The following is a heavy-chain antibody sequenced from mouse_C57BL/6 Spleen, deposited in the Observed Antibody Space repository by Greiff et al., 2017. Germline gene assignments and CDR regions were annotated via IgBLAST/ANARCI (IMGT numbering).Heavy chain of an antibody. CDR1: GYAFTNYL. Sequence: QVQLKESGAELVRPGTSVKVSCKASGYAFTNYLIEWVKQRPGQGLEWIGVINPGSGGTNYNEKFKGKATLTAAKSSSTAYMQRSSLTSEDSAVYFCAREDTTVGYYFDYWGQGTTLTVSS. CDR2: INPGSGGT. CDR3: AREDTTVGYYFDY. J-gene: IGHJ2*01. V-gene: IGHV1-54*01. D-gene: IGHD1-1*01.